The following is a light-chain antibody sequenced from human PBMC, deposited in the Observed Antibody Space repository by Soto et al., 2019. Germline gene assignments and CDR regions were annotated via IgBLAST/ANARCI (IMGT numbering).Light chain of an antibody. CDR1: QGIGTY. CDR3: QQSYDTPRT. V-gene: IGKV1-39*01. Sequence: DILMTQSPSSLSASVGYRVTITCRASQGIGTYLNWYQQRPGKAPKLLIYAAYNLQSGVPSRFSGSGSGTDFTLTINGLQDEDFATYSCQQSYDTPRTFGPGTKVDIK. CDR2: AAY. J-gene: IGKJ1*01.